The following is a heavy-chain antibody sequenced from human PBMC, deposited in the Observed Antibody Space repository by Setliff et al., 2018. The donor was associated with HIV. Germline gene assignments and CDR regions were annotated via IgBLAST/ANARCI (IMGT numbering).Heavy chain of an antibody. J-gene: IGHJ5*02. CDR3: ARGGHPRFATLYWFDP. CDR2: INTYNGNT. V-gene: IGHV1-18*04. D-gene: IGHD2-15*01. Sequence: ASVKVSCKASGYTFINYGINWLRQAPGQGLEWMGWINTYNGNTKYGQKFQGSVTMTTDTSTSTVYMELRSLTSDDTALYYCARGGHPRFATLYWFDPWGQGTLVTVSS. CDR1: GYTFINYG.